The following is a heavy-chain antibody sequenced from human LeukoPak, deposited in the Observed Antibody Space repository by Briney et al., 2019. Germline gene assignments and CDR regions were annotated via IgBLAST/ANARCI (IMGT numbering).Heavy chain of an antibody. D-gene: IGHD2-2*01. J-gene: IGHJ5*02. CDR1: GITFSNYV. CDR3: AKCPYCSTSHYFDP. V-gene: IGHV3-23*01. Sequence: PGGSLRLSCAASGITFSNYVMIWVRQAPEKGLDWVSAISGSGATTWYADSVKGRFTISRDNSKNTLYLQMNSLRVDDTAVYYCAKCPYCSTSHYFDPWGQGTLVSVSS. CDR2: ISGSGATT.